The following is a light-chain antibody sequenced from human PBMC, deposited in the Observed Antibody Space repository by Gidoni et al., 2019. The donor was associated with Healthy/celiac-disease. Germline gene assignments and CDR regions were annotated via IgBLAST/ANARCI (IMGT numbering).Light chain of an antibody. J-gene: IGKJ2*01. CDR2: DAS. V-gene: IGKV3-11*01. Sequence: EIVLTQSPATLSLFPGERATISCRASRSVSSYLAWYQQKPAQAPRLLLYDASNRATGSPARFSGRGSGTDFTLTISSLEPEDFAVYYCQQRSSWPKYTFGQGTKLEIK. CDR1: RSVSSY. CDR3: QQRSSWPKYT.